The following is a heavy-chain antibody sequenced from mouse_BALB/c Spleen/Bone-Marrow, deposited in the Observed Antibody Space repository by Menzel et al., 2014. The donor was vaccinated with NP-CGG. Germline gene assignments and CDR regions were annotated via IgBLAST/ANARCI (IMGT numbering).Heavy chain of an antibody. V-gene: IGHV14-3*02. J-gene: IGHJ3*01. CDR2: IDPANGNT. Sequence: EVQLQQSGAELVKPGASVKLSCTASGFNIKDSYIHWVKRRPEQGLEWIGRIDPANGNTNYDPKFQGKATITADTSSNTAYLHLNSLTSEVTAVYYCARSPGKVNYWGQGTLVTVSA. D-gene: IGHD1-3*01. CDR3: ARSPGKVNY. CDR1: GFNIKDSY.